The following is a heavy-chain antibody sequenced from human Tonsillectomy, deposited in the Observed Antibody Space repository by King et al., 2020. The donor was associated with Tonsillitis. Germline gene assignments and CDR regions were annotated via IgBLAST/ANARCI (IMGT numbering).Heavy chain of an antibody. J-gene: IGHJ4*02. D-gene: IGHD1-26*01. V-gene: IGHV4-4*07. CDR2: IYTSGST. CDR3: ARNSGSPLSPIDY. CDR1: GGSLSRYY. Sequence: QLQESGPGLLKPSETLSLTCTVSGGSLSRYYLSWIRQPAGKGLEWIGRIYTSGSTNYNPPLKSRVTMSVDTSKNQFSLKLSSVTAADTAVYYCARNSGSPLSPIDYWGQGTLVTVSS.